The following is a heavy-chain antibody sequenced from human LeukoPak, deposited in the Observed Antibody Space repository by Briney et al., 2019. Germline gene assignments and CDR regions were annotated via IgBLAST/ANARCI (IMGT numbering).Heavy chain of an antibody. CDR1: GFTFSSYG. Sequence: GGSLRLSCAASGFTFSSYGINWVRQAPGKGLEWVAVISNDGSNKYYGDSVKGRFTISRDNSKNTPYLQMNSLRAEDTAVYYCAKGGSSGWFDYFDYWGQGTLVTVSS. CDR3: AKGGSSGWFDYFDY. D-gene: IGHD6-19*01. CDR2: ISNDGSNK. V-gene: IGHV3-30*18. J-gene: IGHJ4*02.